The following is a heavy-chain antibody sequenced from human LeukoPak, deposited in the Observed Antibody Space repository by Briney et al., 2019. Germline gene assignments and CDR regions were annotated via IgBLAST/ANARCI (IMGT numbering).Heavy chain of an antibody. D-gene: IGHD3-16*01. CDR1: GFSFSTSG. CDR3: ASALWGSSH. Sequence: GGSLRLSCAASGFSFSTSGMHWVRQAPGKGLEWVALISYDGSNKYYADSVKGRFTISRDNSKNTLYLQMNSLRAEDAAVYYCASALWGSSHWGQGTLVTVSS. CDR2: ISYDGSNK. J-gene: IGHJ4*02. V-gene: IGHV3-30*03.